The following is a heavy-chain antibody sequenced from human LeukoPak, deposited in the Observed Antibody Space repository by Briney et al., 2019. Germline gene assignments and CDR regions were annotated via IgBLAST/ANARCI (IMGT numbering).Heavy chain of an antibody. CDR1: GGSISSGDYY. J-gene: IGHJ4*02. CDR2: IYWNDDK. Sequence: QTLSLPCTVSGGSISSGDYYWSWIRQPPGKALEWLALIYWNDDKRYSPSLKSRLTITKDTSKNQVVLTMTNMDPVDTATYYCAHTNFGVVPYFDYWGQGTLVTVSS. CDR3: AHTNFGVVPYFDY. V-gene: IGHV2-5*01. D-gene: IGHD3-3*01.